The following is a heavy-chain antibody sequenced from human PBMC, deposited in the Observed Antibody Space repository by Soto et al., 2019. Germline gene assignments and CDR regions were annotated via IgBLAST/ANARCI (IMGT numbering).Heavy chain of an antibody. Sequence: GASVKVSCKASGYTFTSYGISWVRRAPGQGLERMGWISAYNGNTNYAQKLQGRVTMTTDTSTSTAYMELRSLRSDDTAVYYCAITNWTYVRGLDYYGMDVWGQGTTVTVSS. CDR1: GYTFTSYG. V-gene: IGHV1-18*04. CDR3: AITNWTYVRGLDYYGMDV. D-gene: IGHD1-7*01. CDR2: ISAYNGNT. J-gene: IGHJ6*02.